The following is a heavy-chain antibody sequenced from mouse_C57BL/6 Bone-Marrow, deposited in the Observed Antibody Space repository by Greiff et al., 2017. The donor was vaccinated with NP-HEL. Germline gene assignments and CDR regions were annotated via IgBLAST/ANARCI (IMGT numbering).Heavy chain of an antibody. Sequence: EVKLMESGPGLVKPSQSLSLTCSVTRYSITSGYYWNWIRQFPGNKLEWMGYISYDGSNNYNPSLKNRISITRDTTKNQVFLKLNSVTTKDTATYYWARGGDSTYVMDYWGQGTSVTVSS. D-gene: IGHD5-1*01. V-gene: IGHV3-6*01. CDR3: ARGGDSTYVMDY. J-gene: IGHJ4*01. CDR2: ISYDGSN. CDR1: RYSITSGYY.